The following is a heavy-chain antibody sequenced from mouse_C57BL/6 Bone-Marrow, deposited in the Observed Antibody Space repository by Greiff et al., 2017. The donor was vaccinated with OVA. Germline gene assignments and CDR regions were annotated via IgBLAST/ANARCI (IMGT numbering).Heavy chain of an antibody. Sequence: EVQRVESGGGLVKPGGSLKLSCAASGFTFSSYAMSWVRQTPEKRLEWVATISDGGSYTYYPDNVKGRFTISRDNAKNNLYLQMSHLKSEDTAMYYCAREAYYSNYGWYFDVWGTGTTVTVSS. CDR1: GFTFSSYA. CDR3: AREAYYSNYGWYFDV. J-gene: IGHJ1*03. CDR2: ISDGGSYT. D-gene: IGHD2-5*01. V-gene: IGHV5-4*01.